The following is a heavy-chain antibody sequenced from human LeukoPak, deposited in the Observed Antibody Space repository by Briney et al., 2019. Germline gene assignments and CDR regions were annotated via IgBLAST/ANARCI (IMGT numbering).Heavy chain of an antibody. J-gene: IGHJ3*02. CDR3: ARSLTRERALDI. CDR2: INHSGST. CDR1: GGSFSGYY. V-gene: IGHV4-34*01. Sequence: PSETLSLTCAVYGGSFSGYYWSWIRQPPGKGLEWIGEINHSGSTNYNPSLKSRVTISVDTSKNQFSLKLSSVSAADTAVYYCARSLTRERALDIWGQGTTVTVSS. D-gene: IGHD4/OR15-4a*01.